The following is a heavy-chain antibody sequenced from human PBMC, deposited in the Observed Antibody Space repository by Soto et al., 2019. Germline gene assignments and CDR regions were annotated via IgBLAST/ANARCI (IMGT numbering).Heavy chain of an antibody. Sequence: PGQSLKISCKGSGYSFNNNWIGCVRQMRGKGLEWMGIIHPGDSDSRYSPSFQGQVTMSVDKSINTAYLQWSSLKASDTAMYYCARRDSSGFHEYWGHGTLVTVSS. V-gene: IGHV5-51*01. CDR3: ARRDSSGFHEY. D-gene: IGHD3-22*01. J-gene: IGHJ4*01. CDR2: IHPGDSDS. CDR1: GYSFNNNW.